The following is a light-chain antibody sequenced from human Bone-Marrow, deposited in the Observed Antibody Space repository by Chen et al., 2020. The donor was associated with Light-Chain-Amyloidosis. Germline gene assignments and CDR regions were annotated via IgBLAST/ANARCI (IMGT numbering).Light chain of an antibody. CDR2: EVT. V-gene: IGLV2-14*01. CDR3: SSYTITNTLV. Sequence: PGQSITISSTGTSSDVGGDNHVSWYQQHPDKAPKLMIYEVTNRPSWVPDRFSGSKSDNTASRTISGLQTEDEADYFCSSYTITNTLVFGSGTRVTVL. CDR1: SSDVGGDNH. J-gene: IGLJ1*01.